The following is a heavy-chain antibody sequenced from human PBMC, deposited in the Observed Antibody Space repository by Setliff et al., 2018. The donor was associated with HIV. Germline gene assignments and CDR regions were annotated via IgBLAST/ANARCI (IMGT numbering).Heavy chain of an antibody. CDR3: ATQGLTVPIPGGYFQH. D-gene: IGHD2-21*02. Sequence: SETLSLTCGISDYSITSGYYWGWIRQPPGKGLEWIGSIYRSGSTYDNPSLKSRVTISFDTSENQFSLILTSVTAADTAVYYCATQGLTVPIPGGYFQHWGPGILVTVSS. CDR2: IYRSGST. J-gene: IGHJ1*01. V-gene: IGHV4-38-2*01. CDR1: DYSITSGYY.